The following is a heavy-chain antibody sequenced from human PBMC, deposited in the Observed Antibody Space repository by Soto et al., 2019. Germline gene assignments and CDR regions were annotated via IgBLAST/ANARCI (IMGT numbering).Heavy chain of an antibody. Sequence: QLQLQESGPGLVKPSETLSLNCIVSGGSISDYYWSWIRQPPGQGLEWIGYIYHSGRTDYNPSLRSRVTISVDTSKTQFSLKLSSVTAADTAVYFCARNKYNNSWERDCFDPWGQGTLVTVSS. V-gene: IGHV4-59*01. CDR1: GGSISDYY. CDR2: IYHSGRT. J-gene: IGHJ5*02. D-gene: IGHD1-20*01. CDR3: ARNKYNNSWERDCFDP.